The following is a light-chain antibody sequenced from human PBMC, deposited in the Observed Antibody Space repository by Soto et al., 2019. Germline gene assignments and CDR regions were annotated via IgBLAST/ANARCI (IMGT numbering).Light chain of an antibody. J-gene: IGKJ4*01. CDR1: QVISSR. CDR3: QQSNSFPLT. Sequence: DIQMTQSPSSVSASVEDRVTITCRASQVISSRLAWYQQKPGKAPNLLIYAASSLQSGVPSRFSGSGSETDFTLTIGSLQPEDFATYYCQQSNSFPLTFGGGTKVEIK. CDR2: AAS. V-gene: IGKV1-12*01.